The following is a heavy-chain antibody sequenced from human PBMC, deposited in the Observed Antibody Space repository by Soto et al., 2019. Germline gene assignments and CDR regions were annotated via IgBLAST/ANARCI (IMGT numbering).Heavy chain of an antibody. V-gene: IGHV4-31*03. J-gene: IGHJ6*02. CDR3: ARGYYYYGSGQPIGHTYYYYYGMDV. D-gene: IGHD3-10*01. CDR1: GGSISSGGYY. Sequence: KTSEALSLTCTVSGGSISSGGYYWSWIRQHPGKGLEWIGYIYYSGSTYYNPSLKSRVTISVDTSKNQFSLKLSSVTAADTAVYYCARGYYYYGSGQPIGHTYYYYYGMDVWGQGTTVTVSS. CDR2: IYYSGST.